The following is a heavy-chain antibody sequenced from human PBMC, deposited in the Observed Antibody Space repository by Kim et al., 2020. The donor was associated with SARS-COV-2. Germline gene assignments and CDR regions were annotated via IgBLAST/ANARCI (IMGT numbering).Heavy chain of an antibody. D-gene: IGHD2-15*01. Sequence: SETLSLTCTVSGASIGSHRYYWGWIRQPPGKGLEWIASIYYSGATYYNPSLRSRVAISADTSDTQFSLRLSSVTAADTALYYCVRVPDSGGADQNPFDN. CDR3: VRVPDSGGADQNPFDN. CDR1: GASIGSHRYY. J-gene: IGHJ3*02. CDR2: IYYSGAT. V-gene: IGHV4-39*01.